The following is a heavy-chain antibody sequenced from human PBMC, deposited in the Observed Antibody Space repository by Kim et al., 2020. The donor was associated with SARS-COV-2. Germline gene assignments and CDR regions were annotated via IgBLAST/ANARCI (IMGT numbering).Heavy chain of an antibody. CDR1: GYTFTGYY. CDR3: ARPEWLLSVACGMDV. J-gene: IGHJ6*02. Sequence: ASVKVSCKASGYTFTGYYMHWVRQAPGQGLEWMGWINPNSGGTNYAQKFQGRVTMTRDTSISTAYMELSRLRSDDTAVYYCARPEWLLSVACGMDVWGQGTTVTVSS. V-gene: IGHV1-2*02. D-gene: IGHD3-3*01. CDR2: INPNSGGT.